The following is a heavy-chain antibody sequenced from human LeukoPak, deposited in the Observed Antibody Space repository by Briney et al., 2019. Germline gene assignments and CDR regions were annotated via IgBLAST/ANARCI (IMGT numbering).Heavy chain of an antibody. J-gene: IGHJ6*02. V-gene: IGHV1-2*02. D-gene: IGHD2-2*02. CDR1: GYTFTGYY. CDR2: INPNSGGT. CDR3: AREMAANPAAIVDYGMDV. Sequence: ASVKVSCKASGYTFTGYYMHWVRQAPGQGLEWMGWINPNSGGTNYAQKFQGRVTMTRDTSISTACMELSRLRSDDTAVYYCAREMAANPAAIVDYGMDVWGQGTTVTVSS.